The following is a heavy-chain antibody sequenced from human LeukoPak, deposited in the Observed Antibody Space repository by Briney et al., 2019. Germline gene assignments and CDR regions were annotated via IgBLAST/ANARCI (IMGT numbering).Heavy chain of an antibody. J-gene: IGHJ4*02. CDR3: ARDFRVYVSGSYYS. D-gene: IGHD3-10*01. CDR2: ISYDGSNK. V-gene: IGHV3-30-3*01. Sequence: GGSLRLSCAASGFTFSSYAMHWVRQAPGKGLEWVAVISYDGSNKYYADSVKGRFTISRDNSKNTLYLQMNSLRAEDTALYYCARDFRVYVSGSYYSWGQGTLVTVSS. CDR1: GFTFSSYA.